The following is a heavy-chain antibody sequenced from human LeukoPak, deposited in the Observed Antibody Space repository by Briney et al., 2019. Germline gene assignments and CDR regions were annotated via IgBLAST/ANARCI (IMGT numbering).Heavy chain of an antibody. D-gene: IGHD2-2*01. Sequence: ASVKVSCKASGYTFTRYYMHWVRQAPGQGLEWMGIINPSGGYTSYAQKFQDRVTMTRDTSTSTVYMELSSLRSEDTAVYYCARDLVVVPAAAVNYFDYWGQGTLVTVSS. J-gene: IGHJ4*02. CDR1: GYTFTRYY. CDR2: INPSGGYT. V-gene: IGHV1-46*01. CDR3: ARDLVVVPAAAVNYFDY.